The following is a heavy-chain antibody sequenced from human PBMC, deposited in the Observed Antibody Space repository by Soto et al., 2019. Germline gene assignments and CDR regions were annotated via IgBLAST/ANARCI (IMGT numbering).Heavy chain of an antibody. CDR3: ARDRATMVRGVIPRWFDP. CDR2: INHSGST. Sequence: SETLSLTCTVYGGSFSGYYWSWIRQPPGKGLEWIGEINHSGSTNYNPSLKSRVTISVDTSKNQFSLKLSSVTAADTAVYYCARDRATMVRGVIPRWFDPWGQGTLVTVPQ. V-gene: IGHV4-34*01. CDR1: GGSFSGYY. D-gene: IGHD3-10*01. J-gene: IGHJ5*02.